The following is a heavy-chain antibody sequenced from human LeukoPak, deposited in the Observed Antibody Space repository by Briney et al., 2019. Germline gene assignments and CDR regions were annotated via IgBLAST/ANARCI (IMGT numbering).Heavy chain of an antibody. J-gene: IGHJ4*02. CDR2: INHSGST. V-gene: IGHV4-34*01. CDR1: GGSLSGYY. CDR3: ASAVYSSGWYY. Sequence: SETLSLTCAVYGGSLSGYYWSWIRQPPGKGLEWIGEINHSGSTNYNPSLKSRVTISVDTSKNQFSLKLSSATAADTAVYYCASAVYSSGWYYWGQGTLVTVSS. D-gene: IGHD6-19*01.